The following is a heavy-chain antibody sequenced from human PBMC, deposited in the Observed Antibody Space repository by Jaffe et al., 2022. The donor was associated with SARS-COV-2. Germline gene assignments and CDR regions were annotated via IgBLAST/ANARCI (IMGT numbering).Heavy chain of an antibody. CDR1: GFTFSSYS. D-gene: IGHD6-13*01. J-gene: IGHJ6*02. Sequence: EVQLVESGGGLVQPGGSLRLSCAASGFTFSSYSMNWVRQAPGKGLEWVSYISSSSSTIYYADSVKGRFTISRDNAKNSLYLQMNSLRDEDTAVYYCARVNGWGYSSSWFPYYYYGMDVWGQGTTVTVSS. V-gene: IGHV3-48*02. CDR2: ISSSSSTI. CDR3: ARVNGWGYSSSWFPYYYYGMDV.